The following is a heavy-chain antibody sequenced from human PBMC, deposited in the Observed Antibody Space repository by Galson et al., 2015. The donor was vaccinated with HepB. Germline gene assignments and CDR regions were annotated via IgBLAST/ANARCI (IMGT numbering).Heavy chain of an antibody. CDR3: ARAVLGSLYGDFDY. CDR1: GYSFRHHG. D-gene: IGHD2-15*01. Sequence: SVKVSCKAFGYSFRHHGISWVRQAPGQGLEWLGWIGSDNGETKYTEKFQGRVTMTTDISMSTSYMELRSLRSDDTAVYYCARAVLGSLYGDFDYWGQGTLITVSS. CDR2: IGSDNGET. J-gene: IGHJ4*01. V-gene: IGHV1-18*04.